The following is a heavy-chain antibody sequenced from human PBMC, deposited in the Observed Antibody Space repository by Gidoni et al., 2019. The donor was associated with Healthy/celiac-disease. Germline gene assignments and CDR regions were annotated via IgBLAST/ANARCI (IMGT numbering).Heavy chain of an antibody. CDR2: ISGSGGST. J-gene: IGHJ6*02. D-gene: IGHD4-4*01. CDR3: AKAGEDYISSNYYYYGMDV. Sequence: EVQLLESGGGWVQPGGSLRLSCAASGFTFSSYAMSWVRQAPGKGLACVSAISGSGGSTYYADSVKGRFTISRDNSKNTLYLQMNSLRAEDTAVYYCAKAGEDYISSNYYYYGMDVWGQGTTVTVSS. CDR1: GFTFSSYA. V-gene: IGHV3-23*01.